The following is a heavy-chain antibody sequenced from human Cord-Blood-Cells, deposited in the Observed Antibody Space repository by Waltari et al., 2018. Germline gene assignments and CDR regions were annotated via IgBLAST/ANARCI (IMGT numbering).Heavy chain of an antibody. CDR1: GGTFSSYA. V-gene: IGHV1-69*06. Sequence: QVQLVQSGAEVKKPGSSVKVSCKASGGTFSSYAISWVRQAPGQGREWMGGVTHILGTANNARKFQGRVTTTADKSTSTAYRELSSLRSEDTAVYYCARALGYSVYVERRAVDIWGQGTMVTVSS. J-gene: IGHJ3*02. CDR2: VTHILGTA. CDR3: ARALGYSVYVERRAVDI. D-gene: IGHD5-12*01.